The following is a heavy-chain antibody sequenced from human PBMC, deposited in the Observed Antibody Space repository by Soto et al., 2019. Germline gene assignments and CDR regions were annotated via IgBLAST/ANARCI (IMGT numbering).Heavy chain of an antibody. J-gene: IGHJ4*02. CDR3: ARDPWVVAASMPDY. CDR1: GFTLSSYA. V-gene: IGHV3-30-3*01. CDR2: ISYYGSNK. D-gene: IGHD2-15*01. Sequence: GGSLRLSCAASGFTLSSYAMHWVRQAPGKGLEWVAVISYYGSNKYYADSVKGRFTISRDNSKNTLYLQMNSLRAGDTAVYYCARDPWVVAASMPDYWGQGTLVTVSS.